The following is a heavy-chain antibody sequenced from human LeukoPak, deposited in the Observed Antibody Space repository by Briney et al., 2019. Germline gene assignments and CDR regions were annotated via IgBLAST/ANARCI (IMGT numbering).Heavy chain of an antibody. Sequence: PGGSLRLSCAAPGFTFSDYYMSWIRQAPGKGLEWVSYISSSSSYTNYADSVKGRFTISRDNAKNSLYLQMNSLRAEDTAVYYCVVSYDSSGYYPDYWGQGTLVTVSS. J-gene: IGHJ4*02. CDR2: ISSSSSYT. V-gene: IGHV3-11*06. CDR1: GFTFSDYY. CDR3: VVSYDSSGYYPDY. D-gene: IGHD3-22*01.